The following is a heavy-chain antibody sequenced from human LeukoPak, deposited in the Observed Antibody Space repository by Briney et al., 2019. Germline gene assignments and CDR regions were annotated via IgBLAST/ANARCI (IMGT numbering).Heavy chain of an antibody. CDR3: ARDSYYDFWSGYYSYYYYYMDV. D-gene: IGHD3-3*01. CDR2: INPSGGST. CDR1: GYTFTSYY. J-gene: IGHJ6*03. V-gene: IGHV1-46*01. Sequence: GASVKVSCKASGYTFTSYYIHWVRQAPGQGLEWMGIINPSGGSTSYAQKFQGRVTMTRDMSTSTVYMELSSLRSEDTAVYYCARDSYYDFWSGYYSYYYYYMDVWGKGTTVTVSS.